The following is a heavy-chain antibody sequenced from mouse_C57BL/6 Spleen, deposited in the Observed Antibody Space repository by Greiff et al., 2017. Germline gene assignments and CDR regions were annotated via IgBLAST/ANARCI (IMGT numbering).Heavy chain of an antibody. V-gene: IGHV10-1*01. D-gene: IGHD6-5*01. CDR3: VRHQSPYVPVDD. CDR2: ISSKSNNYAT. CDR1: GFSFNTYA. J-gene: IGHJ2*01. Sequence: EVMLVESGGGLVQPKGSLKLSCAASGFSFNTYAMNWVRQAPGKGLEWVARISSKSNNYATYYADSVKDRFTISRDDSESMLYLQMNNLKTEDTAVYYCVRHQSPYVPVDDWGKGTTLTVAS.